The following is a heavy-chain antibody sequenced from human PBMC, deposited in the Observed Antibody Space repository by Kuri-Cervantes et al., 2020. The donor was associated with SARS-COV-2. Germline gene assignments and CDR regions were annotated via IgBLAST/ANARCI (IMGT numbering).Heavy chain of an antibody. V-gene: IGHV3-30-3*01. J-gene: IGHJ5*02. D-gene: IGHD3-10*01. CDR3: VTLPRSGRSQRWFSVWFDP. CDR2: ILYDGSNK. CDR1: GFNYLNYA. Sequence: GGSLRLSCSAPGFNYLNYAINWVRQAPGKGLEWVAVILYDGSNKYYADSVKGRFTISRDNSKNTLYLQMNSLRAEDTAVYYCVTLPRSGRSQRWFSVWFDPWGQGTLVTVSS.